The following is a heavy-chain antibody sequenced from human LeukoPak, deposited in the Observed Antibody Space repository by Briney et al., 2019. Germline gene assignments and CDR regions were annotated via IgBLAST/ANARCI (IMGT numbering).Heavy chain of an antibody. CDR1: GYTFSSHG. D-gene: IGHD6-13*01. V-gene: IGHV1-18*01. J-gene: IGHJ3*02. Sequence: ASVKVSCKTSGYTFSSHGISWVRQAPGQGLEWMGWISAYDGDTNYAQKLQGRITMTTDTSTSTAYMELRSLRSDDTAMYYCARDSAGIASAGTGDAFDIWGQGTMVTVSS. CDR2: ISAYDGDT. CDR3: ARDSAGIASAGTGDAFDI.